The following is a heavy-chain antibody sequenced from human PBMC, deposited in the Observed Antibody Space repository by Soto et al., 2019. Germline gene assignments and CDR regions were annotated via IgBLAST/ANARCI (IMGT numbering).Heavy chain of an antibody. J-gene: IGHJ4*02. CDR1: GFIFSTYG. CDR3: ARSIGGSSYYPPDY. V-gene: IGHV3-30*03. Sequence: QVQLVESGGGVVQPGGSLRLSCATSGFIFSTYGMQWVRQSPGEGLEWVAVMANDGSYQYYADSVKGRFTISRDNSKNTLYLQMDSLRREDTAVYYCARSIGGSSYYPPDYWGQGTPVTVSS. CDR2: MANDGSYQ. D-gene: IGHD2-15*01.